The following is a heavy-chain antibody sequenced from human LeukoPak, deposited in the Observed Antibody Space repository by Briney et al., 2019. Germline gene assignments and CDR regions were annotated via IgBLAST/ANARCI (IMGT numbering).Heavy chain of an antibody. CDR1: GYTFTGFY. CDR2: INPNSGGT. J-gene: IGHJ4*02. Sequence: ASVKVSCKASGYTFTGFYMHWVRQAPGQGLEWMGRINPNSGGTNYAQKFQGRVTMTRDTSISTAYMELSRLRSDDTAVYYCARVGRYSGYLDYWGQGTLVTVSS. CDR3: ARVGRYSGYLDY. D-gene: IGHD5-12*01. V-gene: IGHV1-2*02.